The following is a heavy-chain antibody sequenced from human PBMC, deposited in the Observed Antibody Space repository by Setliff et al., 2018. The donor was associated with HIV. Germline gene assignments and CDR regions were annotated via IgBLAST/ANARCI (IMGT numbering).Heavy chain of an antibody. V-gene: IGHV4-59*05. CDR3: ARVTITTVRGVGYFYYFCMDV. Sequence: KPSETLSLTCTISGGSISSYYWSWIRQPPGKGLEWIGSIYYSGSTYYNPSLKSRVTISVDTSKNQFSLKLRSVTAADTAVYYCARVTITTVRGVGYFYYFCMDVWGKGTTVTVSS. J-gene: IGHJ6*03. CDR2: IYYSGST. D-gene: IGHD3-10*01. CDR1: GGSISSYY.